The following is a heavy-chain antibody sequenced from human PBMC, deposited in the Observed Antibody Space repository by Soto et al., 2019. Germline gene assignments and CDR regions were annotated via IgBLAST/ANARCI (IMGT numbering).Heavy chain of an antibody. Sequence: PSYTTSLSSAFYRETLWSSFWSWILKTTGKGLEWIGEINHSGSTNYNPSLKSRVTISVDTSKNQFSLKLSSVTAADTAVYYCARGGWQLAHYYYYMDVWGKGTTVLGSS. V-gene: IGHV4-34*01. CDR1: RETLWSSF. J-gene: IGHJ6*03. D-gene: IGHD2-15*01. CDR3: ARGGWQLAHYYYYMDV. CDR2: INHSGST.